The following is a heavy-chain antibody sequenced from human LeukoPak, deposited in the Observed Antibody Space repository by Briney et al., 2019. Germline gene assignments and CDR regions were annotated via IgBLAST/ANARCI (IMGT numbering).Heavy chain of an antibody. CDR2: TYYSGST. V-gene: IGHV4-39*01. J-gene: IGHJ4*02. CDR1: GDSISSRSYY. D-gene: IGHD6-6*01. Sequence: SETLSLTCTVSGDSISSRSYYWGWIRQPPGKGLEWIGSTYYSGSTYYNPSLASRVTISVDTSKNQFSLKLSSVTAADTAVYYCASPGRYEQLVPVYWGQGTLVTVSS. CDR3: ASPGRYEQLVPVY.